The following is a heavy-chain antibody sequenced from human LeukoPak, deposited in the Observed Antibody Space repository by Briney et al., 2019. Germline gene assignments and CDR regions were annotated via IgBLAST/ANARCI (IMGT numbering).Heavy chain of an antibody. D-gene: IGHD1-26*01. Sequence: KPSETLSLTCTVSGGSISSYYWSWIRQPPRKGLEWIGYIYYSGGTNYNPSLKSRVTISVDTSKNQFSLKLSSVTAADTAVYYCARLGFSNSGSYLAPSDYWGQGTLVTVSS. V-gene: IGHV4-59*08. CDR1: GGSISSYY. CDR3: ARLGFSNSGSYLAPSDY. J-gene: IGHJ4*02. CDR2: IYYSGGT.